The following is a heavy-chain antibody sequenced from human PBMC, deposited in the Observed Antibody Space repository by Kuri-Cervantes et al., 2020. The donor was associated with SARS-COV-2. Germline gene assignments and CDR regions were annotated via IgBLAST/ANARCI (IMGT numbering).Heavy chain of an antibody. J-gene: IGHJ3*01. D-gene: IGHD3-16*01. CDR3: ARNWGFGFDV. CDR2: MYLPGIA. CDR1: GDSIGSSDW. V-gene: IGHV4-4*02. Sequence: GSLRLSCGVSGDSIGSSDWWSWIRQPPGKGLERIGQMYLPGIANYNPSLRGRVTISGDKSQSQISPKLISLTTADTAVYYCARNWGFGFDVWGQGIMVTVSS.